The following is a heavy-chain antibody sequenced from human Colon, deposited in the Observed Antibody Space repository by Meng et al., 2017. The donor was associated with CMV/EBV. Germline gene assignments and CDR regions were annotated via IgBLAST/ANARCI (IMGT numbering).Heavy chain of an antibody. CDR2: INPSGGST. CDR3: ARVYCSSTSCSEYFQH. V-gene: IGHV1-46*01. CDR1: GYTFTSYY. D-gene: IGHD2-2*01. J-gene: IGHJ1*01. Sequence: SGYTFTSYYMHWVRQAPGQGLEWMGIINPSGGSTSYAQKFQGSVTMTRDTSTSTVYMELSSLRSADTAVYYCARVYCSSTSCSEYFQHWGQGTLVTVSS.